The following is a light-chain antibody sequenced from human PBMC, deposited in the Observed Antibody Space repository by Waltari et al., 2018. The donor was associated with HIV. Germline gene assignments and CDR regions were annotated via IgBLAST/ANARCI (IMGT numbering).Light chain of an antibody. Sequence: SYELTQPPSVSVSPGQTASIPCPGDKLGDKSACWYQQKAGQSPVLVIYRDRKRPSGIPERFSGSNSGNTATLTISGTQAMDEADYYCQAWDSSTVVFGGGTKLTVL. CDR2: RDR. V-gene: IGLV3-1*01. J-gene: IGLJ2*01. CDR3: QAWDSSTVV. CDR1: KLGDKS.